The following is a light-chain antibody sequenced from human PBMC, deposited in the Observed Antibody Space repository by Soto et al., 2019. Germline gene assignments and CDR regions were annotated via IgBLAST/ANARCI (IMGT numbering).Light chain of an antibody. Sequence: IVLTQSTATLSLSPGQRATLSCRASQSVSRRYLAWYQQKPGQAPMLLIYDVSERASDIPDRFSGSGSGTDFTLTINGLVPEDVAVYYCQYQGSFGGGTKVEIK. J-gene: IGKJ4*01. V-gene: IGKV3D-20*02. CDR2: DVS. CDR1: QSVSRRY. CDR3: QYQGS.